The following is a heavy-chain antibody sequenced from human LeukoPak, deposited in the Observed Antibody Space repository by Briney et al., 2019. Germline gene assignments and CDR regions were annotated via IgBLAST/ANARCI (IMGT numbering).Heavy chain of an antibody. Sequence: GGSLRLSCVASGFTFSTYWMTWVRQVPGKGLEWVANIKQDGSEKYFVDSVRGRFSISRDNAKNSLYLQMNSLRADDTAVYYCARVVVVTVVDYYFDFWGQGTLVTVSS. V-gene: IGHV3-7*05. J-gene: IGHJ4*02. CDR1: GFTFSTYW. D-gene: IGHD2-15*01. CDR2: IKQDGSEK. CDR3: ARVVVVTVVDYYFDF.